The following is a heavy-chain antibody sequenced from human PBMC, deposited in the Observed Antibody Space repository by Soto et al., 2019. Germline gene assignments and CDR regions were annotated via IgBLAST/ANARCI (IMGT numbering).Heavy chain of an antibody. D-gene: IGHD3-10*01. CDR2: IYYSGST. J-gene: IGHJ6*02. CDR3: ARVGVRGVDYYYYGMDV. V-gene: IGHV4-61*01. CDR1: GCCVSSGSYY. Sequence: PSETLSLTCTVSGCCVSSGSYYWSWIRQPPGKGLEWIGYIYYSGSTNYNPSLKSRVTISVDTSKNQFSLKLSSVTAADTAVYYCARVGVRGVDYYYYGMDVWGQGTTVTVSS.